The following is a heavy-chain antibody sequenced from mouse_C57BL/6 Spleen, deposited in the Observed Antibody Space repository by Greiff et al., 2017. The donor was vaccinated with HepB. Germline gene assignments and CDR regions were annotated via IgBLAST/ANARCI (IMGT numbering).Heavy chain of an antibody. Sequence: VQLQQSGAELVKPGASVKISCKASGYAFSSYWMNWVKQRPGKGLEWIGQIYPGDGDTNYNGKFKGKATLTADKSSSTAYMQLSSLTSEDAAVYFGAREGSSTMGTDFDYWGQGTTLTVAS. D-gene: IGHD2-2*01. J-gene: IGHJ2*01. CDR3: AREGSSTMGTDFDY. V-gene: IGHV1-80*01. CDR1: GYAFSSYW. CDR2: IYPGDGDT.